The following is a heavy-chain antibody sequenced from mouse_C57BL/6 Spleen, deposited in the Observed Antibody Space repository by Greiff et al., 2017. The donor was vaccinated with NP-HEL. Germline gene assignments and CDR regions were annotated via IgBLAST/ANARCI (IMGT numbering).Heavy chain of an antibody. CDR1: GYTFTSYW. CDR3: ARWIYDGYYGAY. D-gene: IGHD2-3*01. CDR2: IHPNSGST. V-gene: IGHV1-64*01. Sequence: QVQLQQPGAELVKPGASVKLSCKASGYTFTSYWMHWVKQRPGQGLEWIGMIHPNSGSTNYNEKFKSKATLTVDKSSSTAYMQLSSLTSEDSAVYYCARWIYDGYYGAYWGQGTLVTVSA. J-gene: IGHJ3*01.